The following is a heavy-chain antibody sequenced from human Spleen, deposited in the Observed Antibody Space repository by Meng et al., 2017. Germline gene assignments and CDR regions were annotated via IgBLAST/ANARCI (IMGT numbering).Heavy chain of an antibody. Sequence: GESLKISCAASEFSFRDYAMTWVRQAPGKGLEWVSAVSGSGGSTYYADSVKGRFTISRDNSKNSLYLQMNSLRAEDTAVYYCASQWPLDYWGQGTLVTVSS. V-gene: IGHV3-23*01. CDR1: EFSFRDYA. CDR2: VSGSGGST. J-gene: IGHJ4*02. D-gene: IGHD6-19*01. CDR3: ASQWPLDY.